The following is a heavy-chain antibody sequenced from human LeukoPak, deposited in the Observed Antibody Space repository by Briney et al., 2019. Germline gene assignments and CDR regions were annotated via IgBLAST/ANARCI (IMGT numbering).Heavy chain of an antibody. D-gene: IGHD3-22*01. CDR2: ISSSRTSI. Sequence: GGSLRLSCAASGFTFSSYSMTWVRQAPGKGLEGVSYISSSRTSIYYADSVKGRFTISRDNAKNSLYLQMNSLRAEDTAVYYCATDSFYYDSSDYYYEGNAFDIWGQGTMVTVSS. CDR1: GFTFSSYS. CDR3: ATDSFYYDSSDYYYEGNAFDI. V-gene: IGHV3-48*01. J-gene: IGHJ3*02.